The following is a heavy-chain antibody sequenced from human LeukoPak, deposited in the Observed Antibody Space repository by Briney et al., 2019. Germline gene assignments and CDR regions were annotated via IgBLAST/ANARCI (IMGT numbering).Heavy chain of an antibody. CDR2: ISSSGRTT. D-gene: IGHD3-10*01. CDR3: ASGSMVRGVIKVLYYYGMDV. V-gene: IGHV3-48*01. J-gene: IGHJ6*02. CDR1: GFTFTNYS. Sequence: GGSLRLSCAASGFTFTNYSINWVRQAPGKGLEGGSYISSSGRTTYYADSVKGRFTISRENSKNTLYLQMNSLRAEDTAVYYCASGSMVRGVIKVLYYYGMDVWGQGTTVTVSS.